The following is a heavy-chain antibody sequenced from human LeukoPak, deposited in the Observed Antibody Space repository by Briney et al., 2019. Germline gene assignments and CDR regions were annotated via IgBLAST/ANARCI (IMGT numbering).Heavy chain of an antibody. CDR1: GGTFSSYA. CDR3: ARVQRDQNYYYYGMDV. J-gene: IGHJ6*04. CDR2: IIPIFGTA. Sequence: ASVKVSCMASGGTFSSYAIGWVRQAPGQGLEWMGGIIPIFGTANYVQKFQGRVTITADESTSTAYMELSSLRSEDTAVYYCARVQRDQNYYYYGMDVWGKGTTVTVSS. V-gene: IGHV1-69*01.